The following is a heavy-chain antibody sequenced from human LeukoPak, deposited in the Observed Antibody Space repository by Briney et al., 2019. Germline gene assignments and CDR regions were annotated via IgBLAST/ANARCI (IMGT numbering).Heavy chain of an antibody. V-gene: IGHV6-1*01. Sequence: QTLSLTCAISGDSVSSNSATWNWIRQSPLRGLEWLGRTYYRSKWYNDYAVSVKSRVTINPDTSKNQFSLQLNSVTPEDTAVYYCARDKGGRGSAFDIWGQGTMVTVSS. J-gene: IGHJ3*02. D-gene: IGHD2-15*01. CDR3: ARDKGGRGSAFDI. CDR2: TYYRSKWYN. CDR1: GDSVSSNSAT.